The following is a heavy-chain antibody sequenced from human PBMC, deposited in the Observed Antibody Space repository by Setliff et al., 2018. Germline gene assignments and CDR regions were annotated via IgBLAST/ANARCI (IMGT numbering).Heavy chain of an antibody. Sequence: PGGSLRLSCAASGFTFTSYAMNWVRQAPGKGLGWVSAISGSGGSTDYADSVKGRFTISRDNSKNTLYLQMNGLRAEDTAIYYCAGDPPGPHLVYTYWGQGALVTVSS. J-gene: IGHJ4*02. CDR3: AGDPPGPHLVYTY. CDR1: GFTFTSYA. V-gene: IGHV3-23*01. D-gene: IGHD3-16*01. CDR2: ISGSGGST.